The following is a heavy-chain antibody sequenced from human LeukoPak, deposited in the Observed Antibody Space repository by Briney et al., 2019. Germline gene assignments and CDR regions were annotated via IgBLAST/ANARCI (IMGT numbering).Heavy chain of an antibody. CDR3: ARDQGIYNHRIIDS. Sequence: GASVKVSCKASGGTFSSYAISWVRQAPGQGLEWMGGIIPIFGTANYAQKFQGRVTITADESTSTAYMELSSLRSDDTAVYYCARDQGIYNHRIIDSWGQGTLVTVSS. CDR1: GGTFSSYA. CDR2: IIPIFGTA. J-gene: IGHJ4*02. V-gene: IGHV1-69*13. D-gene: IGHD5-12*01.